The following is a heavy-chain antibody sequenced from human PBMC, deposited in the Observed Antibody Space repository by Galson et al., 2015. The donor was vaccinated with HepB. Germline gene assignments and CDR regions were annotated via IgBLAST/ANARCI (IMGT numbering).Heavy chain of an antibody. D-gene: IGHD2-2*01. Sequence: SLRLSCAASGFTFSSYSMNWVRQAPGKGLEYMSFISSSSGTIYYADSVKGRFTISRDNAKNSLYLQMNSLRAEDTAVYYCARLYSSSAPIDYRGQGTLVTVSS. CDR3: ARLYSSSAPIDY. J-gene: IGHJ4*02. V-gene: IGHV3-48*01. CDR2: ISSSSGTI. CDR1: GFTFSSYS.